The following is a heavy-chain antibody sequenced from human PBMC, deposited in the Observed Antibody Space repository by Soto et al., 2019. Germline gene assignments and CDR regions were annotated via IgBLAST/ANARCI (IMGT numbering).Heavy chain of an antibody. CDR3: TRIGDYSKGGP. CDR2: VRRKANGGTT. V-gene: IGHV3-49*03. Sequence: QAGGSLRLSCTASGFTFSDYGMSWSRQAPGKGLEWLGFVRRKANGGTTEYAASVKGRFTISRDDSKSIAYLQMDSLKTDDTAVYYCTRIGDYSKGGPWGQGTLVTVSS. CDR1: GFTFSDYG. J-gene: IGHJ5*02. D-gene: IGHD4-4*01.